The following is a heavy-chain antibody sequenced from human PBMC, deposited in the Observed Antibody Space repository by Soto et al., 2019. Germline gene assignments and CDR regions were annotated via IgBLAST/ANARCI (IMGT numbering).Heavy chain of an antibody. Sequence: QVQLVQSGAEVKKPGASVKVSCKASGYTFTGYYMHWVRQAPGQGLEWMGWINPNSGGTNYAQKCQGRVTMTRDTSISTAYMELSRLRSDDTAVYYCARDIGDDSSSWFDPWGQGTLVTVSS. J-gene: IGHJ5*02. CDR2: INPNSGGT. V-gene: IGHV1-2*02. D-gene: IGHD3-10*01. CDR1: GYTFTGYY. CDR3: ARDIGDDSSSWFDP.